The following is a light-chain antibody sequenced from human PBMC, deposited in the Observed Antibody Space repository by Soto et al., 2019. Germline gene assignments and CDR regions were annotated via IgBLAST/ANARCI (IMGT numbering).Light chain of an antibody. CDR2: GIN. CDR1: SSDIGGYNF. Sequence: QSVLTQPASVSGSPGQSITISCTGTSSDIGGYNFVSWYQHLPGKAPKLMIFGINKRPSGVSNRFSGSKSGNTASLTISGLQAEDEADYYCWSYTSSNTNVFGTGTKVTVL. CDR3: WSYTSSNTNV. V-gene: IGLV2-14*01. J-gene: IGLJ1*01.